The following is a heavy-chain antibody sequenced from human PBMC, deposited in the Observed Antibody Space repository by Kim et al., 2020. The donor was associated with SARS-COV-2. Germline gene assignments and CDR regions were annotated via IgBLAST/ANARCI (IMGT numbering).Heavy chain of an antibody. D-gene: IGHD6-13*01. CDR3: AKDSSSWYYYGMDV. Sequence: ADSVKGRFTISRDNAKNSLYLQMNSLRAEDTAVYYCAKDSSSWYYYGMDVWGQGTTVTVSS. J-gene: IGHJ6*02. V-gene: IGHV3-9*01.